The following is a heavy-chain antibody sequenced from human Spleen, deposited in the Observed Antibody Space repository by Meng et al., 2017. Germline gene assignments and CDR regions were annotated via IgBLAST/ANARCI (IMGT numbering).Heavy chain of an antibody. CDR2: IYHSGST. CDR1: GDSSSSGGYY. Sequence: HVQLPDSAPGLCNPSPTLSPTCTVSGDSSSSGGYYWSWIRQYPGKGLEWIGYIYHSGSTYYNPSLKGRVSISLAMSENQFSLKLTSVTAADTAVFYCARANLVRGIIDTWGQGTLVTVSS. V-gene: IGHV4-31*03. D-gene: IGHD3-10*01. J-gene: IGHJ5*02. CDR3: ARANLVRGIIDT.